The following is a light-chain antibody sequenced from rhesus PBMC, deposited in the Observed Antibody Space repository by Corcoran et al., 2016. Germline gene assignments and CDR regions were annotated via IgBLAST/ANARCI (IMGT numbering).Light chain of an antibody. J-gene: IGKJ2*01. Sequence: IQMTQSPSSLSATVGDTVTITCRASQSISSWLDWYQQKPGKAPKLLIYKASSLQSGVPSRFSGSGSGTDVTLTISSLQPEDFASYYCLQYSSSPYSFGQGTKVEIK. CDR1: QSISSW. CDR2: KAS. CDR3: LQYSSSPYS. V-gene: IGKV1-22*01.